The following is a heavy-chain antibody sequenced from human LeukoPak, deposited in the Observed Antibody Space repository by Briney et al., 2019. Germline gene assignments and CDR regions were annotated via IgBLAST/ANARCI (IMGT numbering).Heavy chain of an antibody. D-gene: IGHD6-19*01. CDR1: GGSFSGYY. V-gene: IGHV4-34*01. J-gene: IGHJ4*02. Sequence: SETLSLTCAVYGGSFSGYYWSWIRQPPGKRPEWIGEINHSGSTNYNPPLKSRVTISVDTSKNQFSLKLSSVTAADTAVYYCARLSSGWPYYFDYWGQGTLVTVSS. CDR2: INHSGST. CDR3: ARLSSGWPYYFDY.